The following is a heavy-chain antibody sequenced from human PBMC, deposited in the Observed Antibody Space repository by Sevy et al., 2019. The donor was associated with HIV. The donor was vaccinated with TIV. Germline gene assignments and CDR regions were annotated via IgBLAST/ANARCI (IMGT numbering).Heavy chain of an antibody. CDR1: GGFVASTSYY. CDR2: IYNSGST. Sequence: SETLSLTCSVSGGFVASTSYYWAWIRQSPGKGLEWIGSIYNSGSTYYNPSLKSRVTISVHTSKNQFSLKLSTVTAADTAVYYCASRYCSSTSCYVPGYYGKDVWGQGTTVTVSS. CDR3: ASRYCSSTSCYVPGYYGKDV. D-gene: IGHD2-2*01. V-gene: IGHV4-39*01. J-gene: IGHJ6*02.